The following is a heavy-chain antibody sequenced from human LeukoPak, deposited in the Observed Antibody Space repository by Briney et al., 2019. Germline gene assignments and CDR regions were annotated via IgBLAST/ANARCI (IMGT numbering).Heavy chain of an antibody. D-gene: IGHD4-17*01. J-gene: IGHJ6*03. CDR1: GGSISSSSYY. CDR3: ARHNPTVTTSYCYYYMDV. Sequence: SETLSLTCTVSGGSISSSSYYWGWIRQPPGKGLEWIGSIYYSGSTYYNPSLKSRVTISVDTSKNQFSLKLSSVTAADTAVYYCARHNPTVTTSYCYYYMDVWGKGTTVTVSS. V-gene: IGHV4-39*01. CDR2: IYYSGST.